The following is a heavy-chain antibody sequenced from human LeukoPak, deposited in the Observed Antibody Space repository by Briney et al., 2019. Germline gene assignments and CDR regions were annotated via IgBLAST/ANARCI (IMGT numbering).Heavy chain of an antibody. D-gene: IGHD3-9*01. J-gene: IGHJ5*02. CDR1: GGSISSYY. CDR3: ARSAVLRYFDWFQNWFDP. V-gene: IGHV4-34*01. Sequence: SETLSLTCTVSGGSISSYYWSWIRQPPGKGLEWIGEINHSGCTNYNPSLKSRVTISVDTSKNQFSLKLSSVTAADTAVYYCARSAVLRYFDWFQNWFDPWGQGTLVTVSS. CDR2: INHSGCT.